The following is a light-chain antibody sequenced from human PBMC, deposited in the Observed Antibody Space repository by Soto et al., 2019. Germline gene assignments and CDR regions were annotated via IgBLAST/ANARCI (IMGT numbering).Light chain of an antibody. CDR3: QQYYNRLWT. Sequence: EIVMTQSPATLSVSPGERATLSCRASQSVSSNLAWYQQKPGQAPRLLIYGASTRATGITARFSGSGSGTEFTPTISSLQSEDFAVYYCQQYYNRLWTFGLGTKVEI. CDR2: GAS. J-gene: IGKJ1*01. V-gene: IGKV3-15*01. CDR1: QSVSSN.